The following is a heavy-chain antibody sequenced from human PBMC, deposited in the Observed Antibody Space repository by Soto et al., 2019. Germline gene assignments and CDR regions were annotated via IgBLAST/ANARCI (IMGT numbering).Heavy chain of an antibody. CDR3: ASNADSSGWYHHFDY. D-gene: IGHD6-19*01. CDR2: INPSGGST. J-gene: IGHJ4*02. CDR1: GYTFTSYY. Sequence: ASVKVSCTASGYTFTSYYMHWVRQAPGQGLEWMGIINPSGGSTSYAQKFQGGVTMTRDTSTSTVYMELSSLRSEDTAVYYCASNADSSGWYHHFDYWGQGTLVTVSS. V-gene: IGHV1-46*01.